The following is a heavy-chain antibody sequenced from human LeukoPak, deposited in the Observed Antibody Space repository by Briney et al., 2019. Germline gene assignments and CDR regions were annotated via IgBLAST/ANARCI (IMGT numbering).Heavy chain of an antibody. D-gene: IGHD2-15*01. CDR1: GFTFSSYA. V-gene: IGHV3-30-3*01. J-gene: IGHJ4*02. CDR3: ARDSPPGYCSGGSCFILLD. Sequence: GGSLRLSCAASGFTFSSYAMHWVRQAPGKGLEWVAVISYDGSNKYYADSVKGRFTISRDNSKDTLYLQMNSPRAEDTAVYYCARDSPPGYCSGGSCFILLDWGQGTLVTVSS. CDR2: ISYDGSNK.